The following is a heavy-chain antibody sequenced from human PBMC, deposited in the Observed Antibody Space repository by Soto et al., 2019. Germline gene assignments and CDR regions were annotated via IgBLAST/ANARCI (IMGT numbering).Heavy chain of an antibody. D-gene: IGHD6-6*01. CDR3: ARASPLALWVEYSGPDALDI. CDR1: GFTVSSSY. Sequence: GGSLRLSCAASGFTVSSSYMSWVRQAPGKGLEWVSVIYSGGSTYYADSVKGRFTISRDNSKNTLYLQMNSLRAEDTAVYYCARASPLALWVEYSGPDALDIWGQGTMVTVSS. J-gene: IGHJ3*02. CDR2: IYSGGST. V-gene: IGHV3-53*01.